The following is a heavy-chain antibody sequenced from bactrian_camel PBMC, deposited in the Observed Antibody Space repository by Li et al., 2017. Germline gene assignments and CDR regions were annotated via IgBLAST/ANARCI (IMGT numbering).Heavy chain of an antibody. CDR2: IYSRHGAT. Sequence: HVQLVESGGGSVQAGGSLRLSCAGSGYRYMTYYMGWFRQASGKEREGVARIYSRHGATDYAASVKGRFTISQDNAKNMVYLQMNSLKPEDTAMYYCAAVVACDTVDNWVRSAEPDFGFWGQGTQVTVS. CDR3: AAVVACDTVDNWVRSAEPDFGF. CDR1: GYRYMTYY. J-gene: IGHJ6*01. V-gene: IGHV3S63*01. D-gene: IGHD1*01.